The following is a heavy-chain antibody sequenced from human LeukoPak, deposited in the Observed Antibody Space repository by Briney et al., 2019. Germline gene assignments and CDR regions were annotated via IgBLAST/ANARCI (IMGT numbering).Heavy chain of an antibody. J-gene: IGHJ3*02. CDR3: AKAGVAAADLDAFDI. Sequence: PGRSLRLSCAASGFTFSSCAMHWVRQAPGKGLEWVAVISYDGSNKYYADSVKGRFTISRDNSKNTLYLQMNSLRAEDTAVYYCAKAGVAAADLDAFDIWGQGTMVTVSS. D-gene: IGHD6-13*01. CDR1: GFTFSSCA. V-gene: IGHV3-30-3*01. CDR2: ISYDGSNK.